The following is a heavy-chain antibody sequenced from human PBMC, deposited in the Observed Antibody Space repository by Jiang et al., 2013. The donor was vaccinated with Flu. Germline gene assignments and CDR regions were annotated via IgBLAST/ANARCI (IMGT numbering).Heavy chain of an antibody. V-gene: IGHV4-59*01. CDR1: GGSISSYY. CDR2: IYYSGST. D-gene: IGHD4-17*01. J-gene: IGHJ5*02. Sequence: PGLVKPSETLSLTCTVSGGSISSYYWSWIRQPPGKGLEWIGYIYYSGSTNXNPPPKSRVTISVDTSKNQFSLKLSSVTAADTAVYYCARIYGYGDIIKYNWFDPWGQGTLVTVSS. CDR3: ARIYGYGDIIKYNWFDP.